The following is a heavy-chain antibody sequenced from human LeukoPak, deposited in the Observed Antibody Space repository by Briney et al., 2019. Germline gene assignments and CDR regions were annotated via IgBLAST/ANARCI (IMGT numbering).Heavy chain of an antibody. V-gene: IGHV3-72*01. CDR2: SRNKAQSYTT. J-gene: IGHJ4*02. Sequence: GGSLRLSCAASGFTFSSYEMNWVRQAPGKGLEWVARSRNKAQSYTTVYAASVKARFTISRDDSMNLLYLQMNSLKSEDTAVYYCARGGGYDWRSFVNWGQGTLVTVSS. CDR3: ARGGGYDWRSFVN. CDR1: GFTFSSYE. D-gene: IGHD5-12*01.